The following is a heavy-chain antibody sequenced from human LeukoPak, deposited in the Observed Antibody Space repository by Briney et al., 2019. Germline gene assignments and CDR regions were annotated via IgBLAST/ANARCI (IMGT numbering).Heavy chain of an antibody. CDR3: GRHRSGSGTYFIDY. CDR1: GFTFSSYS. D-gene: IGHD3-10*01. V-gene: IGHV3-7*01. J-gene: IGHJ4*02. CDR2: MKKEGSET. Sequence: GGSLRLSCVVSGFTFSSYSMIWVRQAPGKGLQWVANMKKEGSETKYVDSVKGRFTISRDKTKNSLYLQMDSLRGEDTAVYYCGRHRSGSGTYFIDYWGQGTLVSVSS.